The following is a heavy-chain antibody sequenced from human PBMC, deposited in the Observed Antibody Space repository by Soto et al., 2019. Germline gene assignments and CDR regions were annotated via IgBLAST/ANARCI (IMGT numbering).Heavy chain of an antibody. D-gene: IGHD6-19*01. V-gene: IGHV1-2*04. CDR2: INPNSGGT. Sequence: ASVKVSCKASGYTFTGYYMHWVRQAPGQGLEWMGWINPNSGGTNYAQKFQGWVTMTRDTSISTAYMELSRLRSDDTAVYYCALSNSSGCDLQHWGQGTLVTVSS. J-gene: IGHJ1*01. CDR1: GYTFTGYY. CDR3: ALSNSSGCDLQH.